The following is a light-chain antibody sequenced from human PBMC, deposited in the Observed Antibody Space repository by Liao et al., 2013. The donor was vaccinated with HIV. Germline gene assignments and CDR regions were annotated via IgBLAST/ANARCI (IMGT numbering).Light chain of an antibody. V-gene: IGLV3-1*01. CDR3: QTWDRNTVV. Sequence: SYEVSQPPSVFVSPGQTATITCSGDTLEKKYVCWFQQKPGQSPVMVIYKSVSRPSGIPERFSGSKSGNTATLTISGTQAMDEADYYCQTWDRNTVVFGGGTKLTVL. CDR2: KSV. CDR1: TLEKKY. J-gene: IGLJ2*01.